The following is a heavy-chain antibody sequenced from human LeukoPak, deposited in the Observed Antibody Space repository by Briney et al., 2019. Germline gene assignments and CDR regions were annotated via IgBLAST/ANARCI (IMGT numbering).Heavy chain of an antibody. J-gene: IGHJ4*02. CDR3: ARGGIVATSVDY. V-gene: IGHV4-38-2*02. Sequence: SETLSLTCTVSGYSISSGYYWGWIRQPPGKGLEWIGSIYHSGSTYYNPSLKSRVTISVDTSKDQFSLKLSSVTAADTAVYYCARGGIVATSVDYWGQGTLVTVSS. CDR2: IYHSGST. D-gene: IGHD5-12*01. CDR1: GYSISSGYY.